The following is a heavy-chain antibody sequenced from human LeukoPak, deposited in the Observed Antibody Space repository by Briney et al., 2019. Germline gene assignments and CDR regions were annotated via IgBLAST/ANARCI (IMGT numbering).Heavy chain of an antibody. CDR1: GFTFSSYG. V-gene: IGHV3-30*02. Sequence: PGGSLRLSCAASGFTFSSYGMHWVRQAPGKGLEWVAFIRYDGSNKYYADSVKGRFTISRDNSKNTLYLQMNSLRAEDTAVYYCAKDPKIIAAADYYFDYWGQGTLVTVSS. J-gene: IGHJ4*02. CDR3: AKDPKIIAAADYYFDY. D-gene: IGHD6-13*01. CDR2: IRYDGSNK.